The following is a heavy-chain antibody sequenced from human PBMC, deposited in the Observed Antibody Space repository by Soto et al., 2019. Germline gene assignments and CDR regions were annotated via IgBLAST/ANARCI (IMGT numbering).Heavy chain of an antibody. V-gene: IGHV3-30-3*01. Sequence: QVQLVESGGGVVQPGRSLRLSCAASGFTFSSYAMHWVRQAPGKGLEWVAVISYDGSNKYYADSVKGRFTISRDNSKNTLYLQMNSRRAEDTAVYYCARVPSSSGRAHFDYGGQGTLVTVSS. CDR3: ARVPSSSGRAHFDY. J-gene: IGHJ4*02. CDR1: GFTFSSYA. D-gene: IGHD2-15*01. CDR2: ISYDGSNK.